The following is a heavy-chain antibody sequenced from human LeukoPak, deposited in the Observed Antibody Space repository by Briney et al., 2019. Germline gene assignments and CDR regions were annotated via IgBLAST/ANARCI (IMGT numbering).Heavy chain of an antibody. Sequence: SETLSLTCTVSGGSISGYYWSWLRQPPGKGLEWIGYIYHSGFTDYNPSLRSRVTIAVDTSRNQFSLKLTSATAAHTAMYYCARDQRCSRFDGGCDQWYFSVWGRRSLVTVSS. CDR1: GGSISGYY. J-gene: IGHJ2*01. CDR2: IYHSGFT. V-gene: IGHV4-59*01. D-gene: IGHD5-12*01. CDR3: ARDQRCSRFDGGCDQWYFSV.